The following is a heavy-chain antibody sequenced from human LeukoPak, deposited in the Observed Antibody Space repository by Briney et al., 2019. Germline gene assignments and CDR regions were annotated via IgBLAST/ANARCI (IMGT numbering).Heavy chain of an antibody. CDR3: ARDVNWGSAIFDY. Sequence: GGSLRLSCAASGFTFSDYYMSWIRQAPGKGLEWVSYISSSCSTIYYADSVKGRFTISRDNAKNSLYLQMNSLRAEDTAVYYCARDVNWGSAIFDYWGQGTLVTVSS. CDR1: GFTFSDYY. CDR2: ISSSCSTI. J-gene: IGHJ4*02. V-gene: IGHV3-11*04. D-gene: IGHD7-27*01.